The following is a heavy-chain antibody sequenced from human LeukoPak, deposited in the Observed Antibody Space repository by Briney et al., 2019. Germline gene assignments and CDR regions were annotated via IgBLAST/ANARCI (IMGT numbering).Heavy chain of an antibody. J-gene: IGHJ3*02. CDR2: FYTSGST. CDR3: AGAISYDIFGGGVDDAFDI. CDR1: GGSISSYY. V-gene: IGHV4-4*07. Sequence: SETLSLTCTVSGGSISSYYWSWVRQPAGKGLEWIGRFYTSGSTNYNPSLKSRVTMSVDTSKNQFSLKLSSVTAADTAVYYCAGAISYDIFGGGVDDAFDIRGQGTMVTVSS. D-gene: IGHD3-9*01.